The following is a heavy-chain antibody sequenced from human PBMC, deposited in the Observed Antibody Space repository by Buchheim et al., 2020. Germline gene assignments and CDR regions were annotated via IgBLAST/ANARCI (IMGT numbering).Heavy chain of an antibody. V-gene: IGHV3-15*01. Sequence: VQLVQSGGGPVKPGESIRLSCVVSGFSFSDAWMRWVRQVPGKGLEWVGRIRSKTDGGTSADAAPGQERITISRDDSIKTLWLQINNLKAEDTAVYYCASGLPTWFFDYWGQGAL. CDR1: GFSFSDAW. J-gene: IGHJ4*02. CDR3: ASGLPTWFFDY. CDR2: IRSKTDGGTS. D-gene: IGHD3-22*01.